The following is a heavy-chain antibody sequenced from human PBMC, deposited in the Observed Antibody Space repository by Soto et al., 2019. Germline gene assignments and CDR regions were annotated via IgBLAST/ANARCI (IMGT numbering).Heavy chain of an antibody. Sequence: SETLSLTCTVSGGSISSYYWSWIRQPPGKGLEWIGYISYSGSTNYNPSLKSRVTISVGTSKNQFSLKLSSVTAADTAVYYCARGDIVVVPDAMPVHHPYYYGMEVWGQGTTVTVSS. CDR3: ARGDIVVVPDAMPVHHPYYYGMEV. J-gene: IGHJ6*02. V-gene: IGHV4-59*01. CDR2: ISYSGST. CDR1: GGSISSYY. D-gene: IGHD2-2*01.